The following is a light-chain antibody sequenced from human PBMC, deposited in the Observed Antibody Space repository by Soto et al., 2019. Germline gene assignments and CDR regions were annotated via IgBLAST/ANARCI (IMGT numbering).Light chain of an antibody. CDR2: GAS. CDR1: QAIRND. V-gene: IGKV1-6*01. Sequence: AIQMTQSPSSLSASVVDRVTISCRASQAIRNDLGWYQQKPGKAPNLLIYGASSLESGVPSRFSGSGSGTDFTLTISSLQPEDFATYYCLQDNNYPWTFGQGTKVEI. CDR3: LQDNNYPWT. J-gene: IGKJ1*01.